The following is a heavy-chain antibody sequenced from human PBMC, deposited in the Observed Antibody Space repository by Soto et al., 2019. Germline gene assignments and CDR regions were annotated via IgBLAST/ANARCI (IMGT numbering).Heavy chain of an antibody. V-gene: IGHV1-58*01. CDR2: IVVGSGNT. D-gene: IGHD3-3*01. J-gene: IGHJ4*02. CDR3: AADYNFWSGHYNFDY. CDR1: GFTFTKSA. Sequence: SVKVSCKASGFTFTKSAVQWVRQARGQRLEWIGWIVVGSGNTNYAQKFQERVTITRDMSTNTAYMELSSLRSEDTAVYYCAADYNFWSGHYNFDYWGQGTLVTVSS.